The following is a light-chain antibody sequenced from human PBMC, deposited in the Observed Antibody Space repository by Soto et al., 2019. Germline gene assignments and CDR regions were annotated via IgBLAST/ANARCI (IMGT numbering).Light chain of an antibody. CDR2: KAS. J-gene: IGKJ5*01. CDR3: QQYNNWPPIT. Sequence: DIQMTQSPSTLSGSVGDRVTITCRASQTISSWLAWYQQKPAKAPKLXXYKASTLKSGVPARFSGSGSGTEFTLTISSLQSEDFAVYYCQQYNNWPPITFGQGTRLDIK. V-gene: IGKV1-5*03. CDR1: QTISSW.